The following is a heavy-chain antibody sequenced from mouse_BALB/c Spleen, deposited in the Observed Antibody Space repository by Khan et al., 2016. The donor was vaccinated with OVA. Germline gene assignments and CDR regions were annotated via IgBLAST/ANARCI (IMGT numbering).Heavy chain of an antibody. CDR1: DYSITSDYA. Sequence: EVQLQESGPGLVKPSQSLSLTCTVTDYSITSDYAWNWIRQFPGNTLEWMGYISYSGYTSYNPSLKSRISITRDTSKNQFFLQLNSVTTEDTATHNCARGVTTATSAWFAYWGQGTLVTVSA. J-gene: IGHJ3*01. V-gene: IGHV3-2*02. CDR2: ISYSGYT. CDR3: ARGVTTATSAWFAY. D-gene: IGHD1-2*01.